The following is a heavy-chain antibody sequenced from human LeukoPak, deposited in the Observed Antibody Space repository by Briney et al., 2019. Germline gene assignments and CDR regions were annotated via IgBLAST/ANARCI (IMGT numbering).Heavy chain of an antibody. V-gene: IGHV4-59*01. CDR3: ARVRAYGGNTPRSFDI. CDR2: IFYSGGST. Sequence: SETLSLTCSVFDGSISNYYRSWIRQPPGKQLDWIAYIFYSGGSTNYSPSLKSRVNISLDTSKNQFSLKLSSVTAADTAVYYCARVRAYGGNTPRSFDIWGQGTMVTVSS. D-gene: IGHD4-23*01. CDR1: DGSISNYY. J-gene: IGHJ3*02.